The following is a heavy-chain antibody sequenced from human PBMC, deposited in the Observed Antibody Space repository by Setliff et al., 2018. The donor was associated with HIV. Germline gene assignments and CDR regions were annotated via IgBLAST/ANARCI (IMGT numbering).Heavy chain of an antibody. Sequence: ASVKVSCKASGYTFTSYAMNWVRQAPGQGLDWMGWINTNTGNPTYAQGFTGRFVFSLDTSVSTAYLQISSLKAEDTAVHYCARVGSYDFWSGLYYYYYYMDVWGKGTTVTVTS. V-gene: IGHV7-4-1*02. D-gene: IGHD3-3*01. CDR2: INTNTGNP. CDR3: ARVGSYDFWSGLYYYYYYMDV. J-gene: IGHJ6*03. CDR1: GYTFTSYA.